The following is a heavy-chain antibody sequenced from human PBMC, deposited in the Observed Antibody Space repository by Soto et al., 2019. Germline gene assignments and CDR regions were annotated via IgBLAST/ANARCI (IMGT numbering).Heavy chain of an antibody. D-gene: IGHD1-26*01. Sequence: QVQLVQSGAEVKKPGASVKVSCKASGYIFTNYYIHWVRQAPGQGLEWMGIINPSGSSTRYAQNFQGRVTMTRDTSSSTVYMELSSLRFDDTAVYYCARDVGDSGSPWFDPWGQGSLVTVSA. CDR1: GYIFTNYY. V-gene: IGHV1-46*01. J-gene: IGHJ5*02. CDR3: ARDVGDSGSPWFDP. CDR2: INPSGSST.